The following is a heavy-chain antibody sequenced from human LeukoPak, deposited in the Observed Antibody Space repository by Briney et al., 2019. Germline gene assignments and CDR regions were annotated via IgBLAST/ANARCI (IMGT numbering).Heavy chain of an antibody. CDR3: TTTLAVAGTSMGY. Sequence: GGSLRLSCAASGFTFDDAWMTWVRQAPGKGLEWVGRIKSKTDGGTTDYAARVKGRFTISRDDSKTTLYLQMNSLKTEDTAVYYCTTTLAVAGTSMGYWGQGTLVTVSS. D-gene: IGHD6-19*01. V-gene: IGHV3-15*01. CDR2: IKSKTDGGTT. CDR1: GFTFDDAW. J-gene: IGHJ4*02.